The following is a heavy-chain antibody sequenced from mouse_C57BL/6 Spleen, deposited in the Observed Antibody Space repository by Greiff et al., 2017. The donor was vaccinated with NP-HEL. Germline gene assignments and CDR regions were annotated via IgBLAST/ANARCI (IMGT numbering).Heavy chain of an antibody. CDR1: GFTFSDYG. Sequence: EVMLVESGGGLVKPGGSLKLSCAASGFTFSDYGMHWVRQAPEKGLEWVAYISSGSSTIYYADTVKGRFTISRDNAKNTLFLQMTSLRSEDTAMYYCARAITTDWYFDVWGTGTTVTVSS. V-gene: IGHV5-17*01. CDR2: ISSGSSTI. CDR3: ARAITTDWYFDV. J-gene: IGHJ1*03. D-gene: IGHD1-1*01.